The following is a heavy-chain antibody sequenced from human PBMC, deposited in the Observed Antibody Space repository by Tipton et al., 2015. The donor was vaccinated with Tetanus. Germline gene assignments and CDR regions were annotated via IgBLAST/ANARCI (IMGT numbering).Heavy chain of an antibody. D-gene: IGHD1-20*01. CDR3: ARRRYTWNRGGFDL. J-gene: IGHJ3*01. CDR2: INHSGTT. CDR1: GGSFTDCY. Sequence: LSLTCAVSGGSFTDCYWGWVRQPLGRGLEWIGEINHSGTTYYNASLKSRLTMSVDTSEQHFSLNLNSVTASDTAMYYCARRRYTWNRGGFDLWGQGTMVTVSS. V-gene: IGHV4-34*01.